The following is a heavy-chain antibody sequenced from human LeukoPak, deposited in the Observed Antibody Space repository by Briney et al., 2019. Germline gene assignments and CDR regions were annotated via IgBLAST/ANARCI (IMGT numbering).Heavy chain of an antibody. CDR1: GFTFASYW. CDR2: RHHAESDA. J-gene: IGHJ3*01. D-gene: IGHD2-2*01. CDR3: ARHPSTSRVAYDV. Sequence: GESLKISCKGFGFTFASYWIGWVRQVPGKGLEWMGLRHHAESDARYSPSFQGQVTISVDKSITTSYLEWNSLKASDTAMYYCARHPSTSRVAYDVWGQGTMVTVSS. V-gene: IGHV5-51*01.